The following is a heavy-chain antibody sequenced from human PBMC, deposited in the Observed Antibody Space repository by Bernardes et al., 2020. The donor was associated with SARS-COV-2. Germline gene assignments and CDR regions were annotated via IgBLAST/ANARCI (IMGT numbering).Heavy chain of an antibody. CDR3: ARKSRYYGLDV. J-gene: IGHJ6*02. Sequence: GSLRLSCAASGFTFSDYYMSWIRQAPGKGLEWVSYISSVNSYIYYADSVKGRFTISRDDANNSLYLQMNSLRAEDTAVYYCARKSRYYGLDVWGQGTTVTVSS. CDR2: ISSVNSYI. V-gene: IGHV3-11*06. CDR1: GFTFSDYY.